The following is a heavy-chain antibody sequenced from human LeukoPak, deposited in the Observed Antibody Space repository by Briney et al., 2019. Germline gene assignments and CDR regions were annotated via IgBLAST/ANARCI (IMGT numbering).Heavy chain of an antibody. D-gene: IGHD4-23*01. CDR1: GFTVRTNY. CDR2: IYSGGST. J-gene: IGHJ3*02. CDR3: AKAVGSLDPFDI. V-gene: IGHV3-53*01. Sequence: PGGSLRLSCAASGFTVRTNYMSWVRQAPGKGLEWVSVIYSGGSTYCADSVRGRFTISRDSSEDTLYLQMNSLRAEDTAVYYCAKAVGSLDPFDIWGQGTMVTVSS.